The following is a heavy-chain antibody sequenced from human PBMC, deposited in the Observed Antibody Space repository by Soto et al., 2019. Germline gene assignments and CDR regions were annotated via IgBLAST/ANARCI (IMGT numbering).Heavy chain of an antibody. Sequence: QVQLQESGPGLVKPSETLSLTCTVSGGSISTYYWHWIRQPPGKGLEWIGYIYYFGSTNYSPSLKSRVTISLDTSKNQFSLRLSSVIAADTAVYYCARSYCSGGSCYPLDYWGQGTLVTVSS. J-gene: IGHJ4*02. V-gene: IGHV4-59*01. D-gene: IGHD2-15*01. CDR1: GGSISTYY. CDR3: ARSYCSGGSCYPLDY. CDR2: IYYFGST.